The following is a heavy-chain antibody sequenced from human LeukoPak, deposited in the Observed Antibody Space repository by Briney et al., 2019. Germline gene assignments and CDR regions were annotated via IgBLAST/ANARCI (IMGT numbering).Heavy chain of an antibody. J-gene: IGHJ1*01. CDR3: ARNGDYNLEH. D-gene: IGHD4-11*01. V-gene: IGHV4-34*01. CDR1: GGSFSGYY. Sequence: PSETLSLTCAVYGGSFSGYYWSWIRQPPGKGLEWIGEISHSGSTNCNPSLKSRVTISIDKSKNQFSLKLTSVTAADTAVYYCARNGDYNLEHWGQGALVTVSS. CDR2: ISHSGST.